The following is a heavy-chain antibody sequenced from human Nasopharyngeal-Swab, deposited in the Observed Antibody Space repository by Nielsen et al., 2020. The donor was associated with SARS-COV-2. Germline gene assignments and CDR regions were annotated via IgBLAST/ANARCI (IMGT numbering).Heavy chain of an antibody. V-gene: IGHV1-24*01. CDR1: GYILTELS. Sequence: ASVKVSCKVSGYILTELSMHWVRQAPGKGLEWMGGFDPEDGETIYAQKFQVRVTMTRDTSTSTVYMELSSLRSEDTAVYYCAGGSSNRYYFDYWGQGTLVTVSS. D-gene: IGHD2-2*01. CDR2: FDPEDGET. CDR3: AGGSSNRYYFDY. J-gene: IGHJ4*02.